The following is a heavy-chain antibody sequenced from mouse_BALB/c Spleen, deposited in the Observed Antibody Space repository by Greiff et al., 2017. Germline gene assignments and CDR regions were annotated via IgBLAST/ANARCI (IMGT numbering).Heavy chain of an antibody. CDR2: ISSGGST. CDR3: GRGYGSSYFDY. CDR1: GFTFSSYA. Sequence: EVQRVESGGGLVKPGGSLKLSCAASGFTFSSYAMSWVRQTPEKRLEWVASISSGGSTYYPDSVKGRFTISRDNARNILYLQMSSLRSEDTAMYYCGRGYGSSYFDYWGQGTTLTVSS. D-gene: IGHD1-1*01. J-gene: IGHJ2*01. V-gene: IGHV5-6-5*01.